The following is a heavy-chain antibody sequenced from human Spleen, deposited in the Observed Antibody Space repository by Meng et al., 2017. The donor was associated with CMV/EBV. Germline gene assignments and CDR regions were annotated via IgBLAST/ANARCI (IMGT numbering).Heavy chain of an antibody. V-gene: IGHV1-18*01. CDR1: GYSFTTYG. CDR2: ISPDNGNT. D-gene: IGHD6-19*01. CDR3: ARGGSSGWYYYYGVDV. J-gene: IGHJ6*02. Sequence: ASVKVSCKASGYSFTTYGINWVRQAPGQGLEWMGWISPDNGNTFYAQKFQGRVTVTTDTSTSTVSMELRSLRSDDTAVYFCARGGSSGWYYYYGVDVWGQGTTVTVSS.